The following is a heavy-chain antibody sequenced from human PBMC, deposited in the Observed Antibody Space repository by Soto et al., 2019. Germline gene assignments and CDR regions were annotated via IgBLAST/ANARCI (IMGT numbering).Heavy chain of an antibody. J-gene: IGHJ4*02. CDR2: IFWDDDK. V-gene: IGHV2-5*02. Sequence: QITLKESGPTLVKPTQTLTLTCTFSGFSLSTRGVGVGWIRQPPGKALEWLALIFWDDDKLYITSLKSRLTIPKDPSKNQIVLIMTTMDPVDPATYYFAHTVFASGTYSFHSWCQGTLLTVSS. CDR3: AHTVFASGTYSFHS. D-gene: IGHD3-10*01. CDR1: GFSLSTRGVG.